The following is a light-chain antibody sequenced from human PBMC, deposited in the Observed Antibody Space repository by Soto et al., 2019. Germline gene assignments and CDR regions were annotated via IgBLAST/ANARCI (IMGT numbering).Light chain of an antibody. CDR1: QSVSSY. V-gene: IGKV3-11*01. CDR3: QQRNIWPPVT. J-gene: IGKJ5*01. CDR2: DAS. Sequence: EIVLNQSAGAVSLSPGERATLSCRASQSVSSYLAWYQQKPGQAPRLLIYDASNRATGIPARFSGSGSGTDFTLTISSLEHEDFAVYYCQQRNIWPPVTFGQGTRLEIK.